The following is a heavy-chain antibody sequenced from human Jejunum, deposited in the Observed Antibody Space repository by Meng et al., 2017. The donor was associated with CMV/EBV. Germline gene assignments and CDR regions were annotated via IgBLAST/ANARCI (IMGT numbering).Heavy chain of an antibody. CDR1: FSSWA. J-gene: IGHJ6*02. CDR3: AKESGEYQMLSYYGLDV. Sequence: FSSWAMTWVRQAPGKGLEWLSVISRSGGDTYYADSVKGRFTISRDNSKNTLYLQMDSLRAEDTAVYYCAKESGEYQMLSYYGLDVWGQGTTVTVSS. V-gene: IGHV3-23*01. D-gene: IGHD2-2*01. CDR2: ISRSGGDT.